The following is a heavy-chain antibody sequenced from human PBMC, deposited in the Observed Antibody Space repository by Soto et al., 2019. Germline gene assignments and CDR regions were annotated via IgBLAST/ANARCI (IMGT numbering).Heavy chain of an antibody. CDR1: GYTFVDYA. CDR2: MNPNTGNI. V-gene: IGHV1-3*01. D-gene: IGHD5-12*01. J-gene: IGHJ5*02. Sequence: QVQLVQSGPEVKRPGASVKVSCGASGYTFVDYALHWVRQAPGQGLEWVGWMNPNTGNIKYSHKFEDRVSITRDTATSTAYLELRGLRSEDTAVYFWTREAIVAENWFDPWGQGTLVTVSS. CDR3: TREAIVAENWFDP.